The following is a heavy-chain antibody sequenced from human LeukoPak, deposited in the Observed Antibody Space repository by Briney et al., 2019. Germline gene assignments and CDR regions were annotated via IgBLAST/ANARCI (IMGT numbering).Heavy chain of an antibody. J-gene: IGHJ5*02. Sequence: GGSLRLSCAASGFTFSSYAMSWVRQAPGKGLEWVLAISGSGGSTYYADSVKGRFTISRDNSKNTLYLQMNSLRAEDTAVYYCAKDLRLDSSGWYGWFDPWGQGTLVTVSS. CDR3: AKDLRLDSSGWYGWFDP. CDR1: GFTFSSYA. V-gene: IGHV3-23*01. D-gene: IGHD6-19*01. CDR2: ISGSGGST.